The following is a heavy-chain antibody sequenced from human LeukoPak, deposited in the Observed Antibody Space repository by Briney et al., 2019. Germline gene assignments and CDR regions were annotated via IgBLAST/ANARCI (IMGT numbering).Heavy chain of an antibody. V-gene: IGHV4-61*02. J-gene: IGHJ4*02. D-gene: IGHD2-15*01. CDR3: ARDRIVGYCTGGSCYGPIDY. CDR2: ISSSGST. CDR1: GDSISSGDYY. Sequence: SQTLSLTCTVSGDSISSGDYYWSWIRQPAGKGLEWIGRISSSGSTNYNPSLKSRVTMSVDMSKNQFSLKLNSVTAADTAVYYCARDRIVGYCTGGSCYGPIDYWGQGTLVTVSS.